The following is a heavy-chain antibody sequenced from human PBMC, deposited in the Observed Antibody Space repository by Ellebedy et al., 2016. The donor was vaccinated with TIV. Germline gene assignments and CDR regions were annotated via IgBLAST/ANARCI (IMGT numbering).Heavy chain of an antibody. Sequence: GESLKISCAASRFTFSSYAMSWVRQAPGKGLEWVSVIYSGGSIYYADSVRGRFTISRDSSKNTLYLQMNSLRAEDTAVYYCAKGRYYFDHWGQGTLVTVSS. V-gene: IGHV3-23*03. CDR3: AKGRYYFDH. J-gene: IGHJ4*02. CDR1: RFTFSSYA. CDR2: IYSGGSI.